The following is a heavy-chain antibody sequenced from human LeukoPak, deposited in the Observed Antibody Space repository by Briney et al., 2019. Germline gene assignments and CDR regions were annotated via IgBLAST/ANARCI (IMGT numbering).Heavy chain of an antibody. CDR2: IYYSGST. Sequence: SETLSLTCTVSGGSISSSSYYWGWIRQPPGKGLEWIGSIYYSGSTYYNPSLKSRVTISVDTSKNQFSLKLSSVTAADTAVYYCARLGHRIAAAVDYWGQGTLVTVSS. CDR1: GGSISSSSYY. J-gene: IGHJ4*02. CDR3: ARLGHRIAAAVDY. V-gene: IGHV4-39*01. D-gene: IGHD6-13*01.